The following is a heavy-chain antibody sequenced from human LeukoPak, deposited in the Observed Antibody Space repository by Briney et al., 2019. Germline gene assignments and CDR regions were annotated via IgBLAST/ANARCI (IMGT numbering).Heavy chain of an antibody. J-gene: IGHJ3*02. Sequence: QPGGSLRLSCAASGFTFSSYEMNWVRQAPGKGLEWVSYISSSGSTIYYADSVKGRFTISRDNAKNSLYLQMNSLRAEDTAVYYCAKTNVKYCSGGSCFDAFDIWGQGTMVTVSS. CDR3: AKTNVKYCSGGSCFDAFDI. D-gene: IGHD2-15*01. CDR2: ISSSGSTI. V-gene: IGHV3-48*03. CDR1: GFTFSSYE.